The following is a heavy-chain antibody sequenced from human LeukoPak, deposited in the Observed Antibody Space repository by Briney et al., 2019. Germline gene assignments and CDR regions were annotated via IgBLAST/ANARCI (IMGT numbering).Heavy chain of an antibody. V-gene: IGHV1-18*01. CDR2: ISAYNGNT. D-gene: IGHD6-6*01. Sequence: ASVKVSCKASGYTFTSYGISWVRQAPGQGLEWMGWISAYNGNTNYAQKLQGRVTMTTDTSTSTAYMELRSLRSDDTAVYYCARDGVKLEYSSSRRFDYWGQGTLVTVSS. CDR3: ARDGVKLEYSSSRRFDY. CDR1: GYTFTSYG. J-gene: IGHJ4*02.